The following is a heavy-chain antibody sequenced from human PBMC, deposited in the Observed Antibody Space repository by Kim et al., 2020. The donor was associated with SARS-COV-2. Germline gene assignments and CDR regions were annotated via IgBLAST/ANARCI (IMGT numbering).Heavy chain of an antibody. CDR1: GGSFSGYY. CDR2: INHSGST. Sequence: SETLSHTCAVYGGSFSGYYWSWIRQPPGKGLEWIGEINHSGSTNYNPSLKSRVTISVDTSKNQFSLKLSSVTAADTAVYYCAREYFESYYYGMDVWGQGTTVTVSS. J-gene: IGHJ6*02. D-gene: IGHD3-9*01. CDR3: AREYFESYYYGMDV. V-gene: IGHV4-34*01.